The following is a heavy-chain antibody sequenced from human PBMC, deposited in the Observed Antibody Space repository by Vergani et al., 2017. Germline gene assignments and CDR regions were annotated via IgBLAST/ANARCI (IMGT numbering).Heavy chain of an antibody. D-gene: IGHD1-26*01. CDR1: GGSISSYY. V-gene: IGHV4-59*12. CDR3: ARGRRGSSAAFDI. Sequence: QVQLQESGPGLVKPSETLSLTCTVSGGSISSYYWSWIRQPAGKGLVWIGEINHSGSTNYNPSLKSRVTISVDTSKNQFSLKLSSVTAADTAVYYCARGRRGSSAAFDIWGQGTMVTVSS. CDR2: INHSGST. J-gene: IGHJ3*02.